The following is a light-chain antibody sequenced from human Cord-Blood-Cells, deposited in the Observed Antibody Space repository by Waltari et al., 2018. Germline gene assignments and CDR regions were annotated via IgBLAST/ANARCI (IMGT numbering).Light chain of an antibody. CDR3: QQSYSTPLT. CDR1: QSISSY. J-gene: IGKJ4*01. CDR2: AAS. V-gene: IGKV1-39*01. Sequence: DIQVTQSPFSLSASVGDRVTITFRASQSISSYLNWYQQKPGKAPKLLIYAASSLQSGVPSRFSGSGSGTDFTLTISSLQPEDFATYYCQQSYSTPLTFGGGTKVEIK.